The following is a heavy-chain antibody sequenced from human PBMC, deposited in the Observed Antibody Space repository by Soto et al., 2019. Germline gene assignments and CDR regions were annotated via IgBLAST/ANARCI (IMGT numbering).Heavy chain of an antibody. J-gene: IGHJ6*02. CDR3: AKWGYFDWLSLIYGMDV. CDR2: ISGSGGST. D-gene: IGHD3-9*01. Sequence: GSLGLSCAASGFTFSSYAMSWVRQAPGKGLEWVSAISGSGGSTYYADSVKGRFTISRDNSKNTLYLQMNSLRAEDTAVYYCAKWGYFDWLSLIYGMDVRGQGTTVTVSS. V-gene: IGHV3-23*01. CDR1: GFTFSSYA.